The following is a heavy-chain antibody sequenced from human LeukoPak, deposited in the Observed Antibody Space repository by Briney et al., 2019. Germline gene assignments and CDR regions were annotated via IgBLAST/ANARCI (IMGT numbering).Heavy chain of an antibody. D-gene: IGHD3-16*01. CDR2: IYYGGST. CDR3: AKGGIREFDY. J-gene: IGHJ4*02. V-gene: IGHV4-39*01. Sequence: SETLSLTCTVSGGSISSSSHCWGWIRQPPGKGLEWIGNIYYGGSTYYSPSLKSRVTISVDTSKNQFSLKLSSVTAADTAVYYCAKGGIREFDYWGQGTLVTVSS. CDR1: GGSISSSSHC.